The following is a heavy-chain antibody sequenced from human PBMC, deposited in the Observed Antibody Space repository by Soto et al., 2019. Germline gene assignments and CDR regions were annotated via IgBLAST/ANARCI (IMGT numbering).Heavy chain of an antibody. J-gene: IGHJ4*02. CDR3: ARERSDCSGGRCYYCRFDN. Sequence: EVQLVESGGGLVQRGGSLRVSCAASGFSFRNYSMNWVRQAPGKGLEWISYISGSGSTIYHADSVKGRFTISRDNAGNSLYLQMNSLRAEDTAVYYCARERSDCSGGRCYYCRFDNWGQGTLVTVSS. V-gene: IGHV3-48*01. CDR1: GFSFRNYS. CDR2: ISGSGSTI. D-gene: IGHD2-15*01.